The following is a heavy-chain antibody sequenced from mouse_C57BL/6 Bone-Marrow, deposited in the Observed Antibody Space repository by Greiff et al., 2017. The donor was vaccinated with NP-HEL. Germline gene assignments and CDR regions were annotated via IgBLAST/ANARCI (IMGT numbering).Heavy chain of an antibody. Sequence: VQLQQSGPGLVQPSQSLSITCTVSGFSLTSYGVHWVRQSPGKGLEWLGVIWSGGSTDYNAAFISRLSISKDNSKSQVFFQMNSLQADDTAIYYCARFITTVVAYYYAMDYWGQGTSVTVSS. D-gene: IGHD1-1*01. CDR2: IWSGGST. V-gene: IGHV2-2*01. J-gene: IGHJ4*01. CDR1: GFSLTSYG. CDR3: ARFITTVVAYYYAMDY.